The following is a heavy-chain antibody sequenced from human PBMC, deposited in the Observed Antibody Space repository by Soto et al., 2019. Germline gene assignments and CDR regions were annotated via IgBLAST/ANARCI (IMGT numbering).Heavy chain of an antibody. CDR1: GGTFSNSA. CDR3: ARDKDWLQLSGNYYYILDV. V-gene: IGHV1-69*13. CDR2: IMPMFRTP. J-gene: IGHJ6*02. Sequence: SVKVSCKVSGGTFSNSAISWVRQAPGQGLEWMGGIMPMFRTPDYAQKFQGRVTITADESTSTAYMELSGLKSDDTAVYYCARDKDWLQLSGNYYYILDVWGQGTTVTGSS. D-gene: IGHD5-12*01.